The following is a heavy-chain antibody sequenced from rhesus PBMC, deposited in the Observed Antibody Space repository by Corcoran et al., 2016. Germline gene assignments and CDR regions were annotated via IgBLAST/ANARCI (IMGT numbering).Heavy chain of an antibody. J-gene: IGHJ4*01. D-gene: IGHD2-39*02. CDR1: GGSISSSY. Sequence: QLQLQESGPGLVKPSETLSVTCAVSGGSISSSYWSWIRQAPGKGLEWIGYIYGSGSTTNSNPSLKSRVTLSLDTSKNQLSLKLSSVTAADTAVYYCASDRGDASGVFDYWGQGVLVTVSS. V-gene: IGHV4-169*02. CDR2: IYGSGSTT. CDR3: ASDRGDASGVFDY.